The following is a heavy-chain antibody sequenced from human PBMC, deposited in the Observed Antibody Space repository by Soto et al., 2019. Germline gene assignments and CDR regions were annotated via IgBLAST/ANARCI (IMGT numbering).Heavy chain of an antibody. V-gene: IGHV4-59*01. CDR2: IRYSGRT. J-gene: IGHJ3*01. D-gene: IGHD2-21*02. CDR1: GGSLTNYF. CDR3: ARFQYTVVTPFDL. Sequence: QVQLQESGPGLVEPSETLSLTCTVSGGSLTNYFWTWIRQSPGQGLEWIAYIRYSGRTDYTPSLKSRVTISLDTPKNQFSLKLTSVTAADTAMYYCARFQYTVVTPFDLWGQGTMVIVSS.